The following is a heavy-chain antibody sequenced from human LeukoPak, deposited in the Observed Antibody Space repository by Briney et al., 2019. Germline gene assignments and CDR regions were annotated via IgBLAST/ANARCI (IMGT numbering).Heavy chain of an antibody. V-gene: IGHV3-74*03. Sequence: PGGSLRLSCTTTGFTFSNYRMHWVRQAPGKGLVWVSRIKDYTNYADADSVKERFTISRDNAKNTLYLQMNSLRVEDTAVYYCARDQGSSDRDWYFDLWGRGTLVTVSS. CDR3: ARDQGSSDRDWYFDL. CDR2: IKDYTNY. CDR1: GFTFSNYR. D-gene: IGHD6-13*01. J-gene: IGHJ2*01.